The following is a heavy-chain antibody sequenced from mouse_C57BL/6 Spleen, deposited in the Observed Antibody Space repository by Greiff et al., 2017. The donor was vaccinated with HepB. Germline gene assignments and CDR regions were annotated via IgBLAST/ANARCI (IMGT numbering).Heavy chain of an antibody. CDR2: IYPGNSDT. D-gene: IGHD2-5*01. CDR1: GYTFTSYW. Sequence: EVQLQQSGTVLARPGASVKMSCKTSGYTFTSYWMHWVKQRPGQGLEWIGAIYPGNSDTSYNQKFKGKAKLTAVTSASTAYMERSSLTNEDSAVYYCTRSYYSNYGAMDYWGQGTSVTVSS. J-gene: IGHJ4*01. CDR3: TRSYYSNYGAMDY. V-gene: IGHV1-5*01.